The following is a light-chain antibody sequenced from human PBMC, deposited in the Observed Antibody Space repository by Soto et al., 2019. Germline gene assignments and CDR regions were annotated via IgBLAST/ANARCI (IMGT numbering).Light chain of an antibody. J-gene: IGKJ1*01. CDR3: QQYGSSPWT. V-gene: IGKV3-20*01. CDR2: DAS. Sequence: EIVLTQSPGTLSLSPGERATLSCRASQSVSSSYLAWYQQKPGQAPRLLIYDASTRATGIPDRISGSGSGTDSTLTISRLEPEEFAVYYCQQYGSSPWTFGQGTRVEIK. CDR1: QSVSSSY.